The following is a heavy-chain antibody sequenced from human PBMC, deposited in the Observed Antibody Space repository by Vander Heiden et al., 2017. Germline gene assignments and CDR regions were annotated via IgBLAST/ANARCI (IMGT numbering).Heavy chain of an antibody. CDR3: ASAITFRRGAFDI. CDR1: RGTFSRYA. CDR2: IIPILGTA. Sequence: QVQLVQAGAEVKKPGSSVQVSCKASRGTFSRYAICWVRQAPGQGLEWLGGIIPILGTANYAQKLQGRVTITADESTSTAYMELSNLRSEDTAVYFCASAITFRRGAFDIWGQGTMVTVSS. D-gene: IGHD1-20*01. J-gene: IGHJ3*02. V-gene: IGHV1-69*01.